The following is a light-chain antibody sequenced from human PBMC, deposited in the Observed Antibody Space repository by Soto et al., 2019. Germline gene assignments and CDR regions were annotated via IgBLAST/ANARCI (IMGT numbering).Light chain of an antibody. J-gene: IGLJ3*02. CDR1: GAGYD. Sequence: QSVLTQPPSASGAPGQRVTISCIGAGYDVHWYQQLPGTAPKVLIYGNNNRPSGLPDRFSGSKSGTSASLAITGLQAEDEADYYCQSSDSSLSDWVFGGGTKLTVL. CDR2: GNN. CDR3: QSSDSSLSDWV. V-gene: IGLV1-40*01.